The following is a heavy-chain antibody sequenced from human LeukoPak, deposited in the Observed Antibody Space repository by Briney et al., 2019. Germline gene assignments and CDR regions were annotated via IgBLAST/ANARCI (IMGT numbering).Heavy chain of an antibody. V-gene: IGHV3-30*18. CDR2: ISYDGSNK. Sequence: GRSLRLSCAASAFTFSSYGMHWVRQAPVKGQEWVAVISYDGSNKYYADSVKGRFTISRDNSKNTLYLQMNSLRAEDTAVYYCAKEEFDYWGQGTLVTVSS. CDR3: AKEEFDY. CDR1: AFTFSSYG. J-gene: IGHJ4*02.